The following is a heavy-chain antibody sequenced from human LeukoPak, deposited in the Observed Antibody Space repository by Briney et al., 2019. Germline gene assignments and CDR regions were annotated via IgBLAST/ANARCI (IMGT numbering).Heavy chain of an antibody. CDR1: GFTVSSNF. D-gene: IGHD3/OR15-3a*01. V-gene: IGHV3-53*01. J-gene: IGHJ4*02. CDR2: IYSGGGT. Sequence: GGSLRLSCAASGFTVSSNFMSWVRQAPGKGLEWVSVIYSGGGTDYADSVRGRFTISRDNSENTLYLQMNSLRAADTAVYYCATGSDFWTGLVNWGQGTLVTVSS. CDR3: ATGSDFWTGLVN.